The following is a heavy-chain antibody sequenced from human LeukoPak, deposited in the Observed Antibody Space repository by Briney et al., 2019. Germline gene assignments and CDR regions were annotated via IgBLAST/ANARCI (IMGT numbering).Heavy chain of an antibody. Sequence: SETLSLTCTVSGGSISSSSYYWGWIRQPPGKGLEWIGSIYYSGSTCYNPSLKSRVTISVDTSKNQFSLKLSSVTAADTAVYYCARLRPWYFDLWGRGTLVTVSS. J-gene: IGHJ2*01. CDR3: ARLRPWYFDL. V-gene: IGHV4-39*01. CDR1: GGSISSSSYY. CDR2: IYYSGST.